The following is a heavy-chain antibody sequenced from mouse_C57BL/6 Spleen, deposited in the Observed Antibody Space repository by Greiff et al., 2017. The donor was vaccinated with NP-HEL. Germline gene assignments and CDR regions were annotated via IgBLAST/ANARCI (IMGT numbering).Heavy chain of an antibody. D-gene: IGHD4-1*01. CDR1: GFTFTTYA. CDR3: VRGVGRETWFAY. V-gene: IGHV10-3*01. CDR2: IRSKSSNYAT. J-gene: IGHJ3*01. Sequence: EVQLVESGGGLVQPKGSLKLSCAASGFTFTTYAMHWVRQAPGKGLEWVARIRSKSSNYATYYADSVKDRFTISRDDSQSMLYLQMNNLKTEDTAMYYCVRGVGRETWFAYWGQGTLVTVSA.